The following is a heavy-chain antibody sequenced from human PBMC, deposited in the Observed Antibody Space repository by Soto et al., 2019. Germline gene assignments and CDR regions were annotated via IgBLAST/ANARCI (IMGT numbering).Heavy chain of an antibody. V-gene: IGHV4-59*01. J-gene: IGHJ4*01. CDR1: GASITHYY. Sequence: QVQLQESGPGLVKPSETLSLTCAVSGASITHYYWNWIRQSPGKGLEWIVSLSSPWSTVYNPSLWSRVTISFDTSKNLFSLTLNDVTAAYTSVYFCARGCGSTYHNHEFYFWGQGTLVTVSS. CDR2: LSSPWST. D-gene: IGHD6-13*01. CDR3: ARGCGSTYHNHEFYF.